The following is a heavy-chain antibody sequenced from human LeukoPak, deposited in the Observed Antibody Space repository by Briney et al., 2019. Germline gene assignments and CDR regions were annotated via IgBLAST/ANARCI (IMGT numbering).Heavy chain of an antibody. CDR1: GFTFSSYS. V-gene: IGHV3-48*01. CDR3: ARVGYYASDY. J-gene: IGHJ4*02. CDR2: ITSSSSTT. D-gene: IGHD3-10*01. Sequence: PGGSLRLSCAASGFTFSSYSMNWVRQAPGKGLEWVSYITSSSSTTHYADSVKGRFTISRDNAKNSLYLQMNSLRAEDTAVYYCARVGYYASDYWGQGTLVTVSS.